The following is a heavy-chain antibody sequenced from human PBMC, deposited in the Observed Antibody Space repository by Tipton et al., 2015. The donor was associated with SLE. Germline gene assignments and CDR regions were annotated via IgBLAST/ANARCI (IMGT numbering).Heavy chain of an antibody. V-gene: IGHV4-34*01. CDR2: INHSGST. CDR3: ARGHPHIVVVIGGGWFDP. Sequence: TLSLTCAVYGGSFSGYYWSWIRQPPGKGLEWIGEINHSGSTNSNPSPKSRVTISMDTSKNQFSLKLRSVTAADTAVYYCARGHPHIVVVIGGGWFDPWGQGTLVTVSS. J-gene: IGHJ5*02. CDR1: GGSFSGYY. D-gene: IGHD2-21*01.